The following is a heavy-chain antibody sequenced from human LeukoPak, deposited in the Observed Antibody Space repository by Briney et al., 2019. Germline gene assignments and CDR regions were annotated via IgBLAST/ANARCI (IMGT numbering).Heavy chain of an antibody. CDR2: ISSSGSTI. D-gene: IGHD6-13*01. CDR3: ARDFSSSWASLDV. Sequence: KPGGSLRLSCAASGFTFSDYYMSWIRQAPGKGLEWVSYISSSGSTIYYAYSVKGRFTISRDNAKSSLYMQMNSLRAEDTAVYYCARDFSSSWASLDVWGKRTTVTVSS. CDR1: GFTFSDYY. V-gene: IGHV3-11*04. J-gene: IGHJ6*04.